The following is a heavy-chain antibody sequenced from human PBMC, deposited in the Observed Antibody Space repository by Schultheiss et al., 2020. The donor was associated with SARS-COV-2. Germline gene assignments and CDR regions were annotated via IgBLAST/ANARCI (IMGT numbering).Heavy chain of an antibody. V-gene: IGHV4-34*01. D-gene: IGHD6-13*01. CDR3: ASRAAAGWYYYYYYMDV. CDR1: GGSISSYY. Sequence: SQTLSLTCTVSGGSISSYYWSWIRQPPGKGLEWIGEINHSGSTNYNPSLKSRVTISVDTSKNQFSLKLSSVTAADTAVYYCASRAAAGWYYYYYYMDVWGKGTTVTVSS. CDR2: INHSGST. J-gene: IGHJ6*03.